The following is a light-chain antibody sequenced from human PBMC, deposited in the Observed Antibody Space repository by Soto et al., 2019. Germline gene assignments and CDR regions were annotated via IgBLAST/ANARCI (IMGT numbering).Light chain of an antibody. CDR1: QSVSSSY. CDR2: GAS. V-gene: IGKV3-20*01. Sequence: EIVLTQSPGTLSLSPGERATLSCRASQSVSSSYLAWYQQKPGQAPRLLIYGASSRATGIPDRFSGGGSGTDFTLTISRLEPEDFAVYYCQQYGSSLRTFGQGTRV. J-gene: IGKJ1*01. CDR3: QQYGSSLRT.